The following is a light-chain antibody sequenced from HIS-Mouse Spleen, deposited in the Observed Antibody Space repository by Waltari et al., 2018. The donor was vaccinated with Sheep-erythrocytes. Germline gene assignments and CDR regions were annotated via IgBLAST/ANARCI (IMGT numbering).Light chain of an antibody. CDR1: NLGDKY. Sequence: SYELTQPPSVSVSPGQTASITCAGDNLGDKYACWYQQKPAQSPVLVIYQDSKRPSGIPERFSGSNSGNTATLTISGTQAMDEADYYCCSYAGSYNHVFATGTKVTVL. CDR2: QDS. V-gene: IGLV3-1*01. CDR3: CSYAGSYNHV. J-gene: IGLJ1*01.